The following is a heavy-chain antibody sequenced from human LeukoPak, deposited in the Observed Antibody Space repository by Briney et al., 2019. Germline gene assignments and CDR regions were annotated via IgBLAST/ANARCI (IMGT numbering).Heavy chain of an antibody. Sequence: PGGSLRLSCAASGFTFSSYSMNWVRQAPGKGLEWVSYISSSSSTTYYADSVKGRFTISRDNAKNSLYLQMSSLRAEDTAVYYCARTEVLGSYYFDYWGQGTLVTVSS. CDR3: ARTEVLGSYYFDY. CDR1: GFTFSSYS. J-gene: IGHJ4*02. D-gene: IGHD1-26*01. V-gene: IGHV3-48*04. CDR2: ISSSSSTT.